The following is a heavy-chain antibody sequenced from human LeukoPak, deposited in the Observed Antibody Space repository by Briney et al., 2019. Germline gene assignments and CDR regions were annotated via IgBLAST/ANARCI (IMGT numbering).Heavy chain of an antibody. CDR1: GFTFDDYA. CDR2: INWNSVRK. V-gene: IGHV3-9*01. D-gene: IGHD5-24*01. CDR3: AKDSRDGYNTPKIDY. J-gene: IGHJ4*02. Sequence: PGGSLRLSCAASGFTFDDYAMHWVRHAPGKALEWVGGINWNSVRKDYADSVKGRFTISRDNAKNSLDLQMNSLREDDTAFYYCAKDSRDGYNTPKIDYWGQGTLVTVSS.